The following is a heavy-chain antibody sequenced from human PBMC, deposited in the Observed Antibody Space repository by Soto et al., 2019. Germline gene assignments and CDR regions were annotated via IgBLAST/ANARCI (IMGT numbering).Heavy chain of an antibody. CDR2: ISYDGSNK. Sequence: QVQLVEPGGGVVQPGRSLRLSCAASGFTFSSYAMHWVRQAPGKGLEWVAVISYDGSNKYYADSVKGRFTISRDNSKNTLYLQMNSLRAEDTAVYYCARGRRPGSYYYDGMDVWGQGTTVTVSS. CDR1: GFTFSSYA. J-gene: IGHJ6*02. D-gene: IGHD2-15*01. CDR3: ARGRRPGSYYYDGMDV. V-gene: IGHV3-30-3*01.